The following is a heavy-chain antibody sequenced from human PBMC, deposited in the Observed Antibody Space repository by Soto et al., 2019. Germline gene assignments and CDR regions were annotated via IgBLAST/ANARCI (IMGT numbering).Heavy chain of an antibody. CDR2: IYWDDDK. Sequence: SGPTLVNPTETLALTCTFSGFSLSTSGVGVGWIRQPPGKALEWLALIYWDDDKRYSPSLKSRLTITKDTSKNQVVLTMTNMDPVDTATYYCAHSLIGYYYDSSGSNWFDPWGQGTLVTVSS. CDR3: AHSLIGYYYDSSGSNWFDP. V-gene: IGHV2-5*02. CDR1: GFSLSTSGVG. D-gene: IGHD3-22*01. J-gene: IGHJ5*02.